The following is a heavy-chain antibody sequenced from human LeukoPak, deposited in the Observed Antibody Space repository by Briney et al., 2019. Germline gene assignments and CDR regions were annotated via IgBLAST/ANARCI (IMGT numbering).Heavy chain of an antibody. CDR1: GFTFSSYA. D-gene: IGHD3-9*01. CDR2: ISYDGSNK. J-gene: IGHJ4*02. V-gene: IGHV3-30*04. CDR3: ARDQYYDILTGYIDY. Sequence: PGGSLRLSCAASGFTFSSYAMHWVRQAPGKGLEWVAVISYDGSNKYYADSVKGRFTISRDNSKNTLYLQTNSLRAEDTAVSYCARDQYYDILTGYIDYWGQGTLVTVSS.